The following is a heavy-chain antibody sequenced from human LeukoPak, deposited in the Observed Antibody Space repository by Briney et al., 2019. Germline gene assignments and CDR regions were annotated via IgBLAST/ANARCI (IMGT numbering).Heavy chain of an antibody. CDR2: ISGGGGST. D-gene: IGHD6-13*01. J-gene: IGHJ4*02. CDR1: GFTFSSYA. CDR3: AKECGAATAENFDY. Sequence: PGGSLRLSCAASGFTFSSYAMSWARQAPGKGLEWGSAISGGGGSTYYADSVKGRFTISRDNSKNTLYLQMNSLRAEDTAVYYCAKECGAATAENFDYWGQGTLVTVSS. V-gene: IGHV3-23*01.